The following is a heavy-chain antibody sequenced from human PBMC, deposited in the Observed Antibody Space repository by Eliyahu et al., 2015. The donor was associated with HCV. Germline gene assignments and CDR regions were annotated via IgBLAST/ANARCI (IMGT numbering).Heavy chain of an antibody. CDR3: ASGGGGIAVAGTGGWFDP. D-gene: IGHD6-19*01. CDR1: GGSITTYY. V-gene: IGHV4-59*01. J-gene: IGHJ5*02. CDR2: IHYSGST. Sequence: QVQLQESGPGLVKPSETLSLTCTVSGGSITTYYWSWIRQPPGKGLEWIGDIHYSGSTNYNPSVKSRVTLSVDTSKNQVSLNLTSVTAADTAVYYCASGGGGIAVAGTGGWFDPWGQGTLVTVSS.